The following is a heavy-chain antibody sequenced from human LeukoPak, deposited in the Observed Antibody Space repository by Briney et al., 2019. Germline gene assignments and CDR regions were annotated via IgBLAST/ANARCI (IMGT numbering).Heavy chain of an antibody. CDR2: MYYSGST. CDR1: RGSISSRSYY. D-gene: IGHD7-27*01. V-gene: IGHV4-39*07. J-gene: IGHJ4*02. CDR3: ARGPPLGSVDY. Sequence: SETLSLTCTVSRGSISSRSYYWGWIRQPPGKGLEWIGSMYYSGSTYYNPSLKSRVTISVDTSKNQFSLKLSSVTAADTAVYYCARGPPLGSVDYWGQGTLVTVSS.